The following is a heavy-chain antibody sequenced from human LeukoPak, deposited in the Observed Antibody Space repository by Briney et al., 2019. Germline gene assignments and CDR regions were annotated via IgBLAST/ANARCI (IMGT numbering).Heavy chain of an antibody. CDR3: ARVVATTRGAFDI. CDR2: INPNSSGT. D-gene: IGHD5-12*01. CDR1: GYTFTGYY. J-gene: IGHJ3*02. Sequence: ASVKVSCKASGYTFTGYYMHWVRQAPGQGLEWMGWINPNSSGTNYAQKFQGRVTMTRDTSISTAYMELSRLRSDDTAVYYCARVVATTRGAFDIWGQGTMVTVSS. V-gene: IGHV1-2*02.